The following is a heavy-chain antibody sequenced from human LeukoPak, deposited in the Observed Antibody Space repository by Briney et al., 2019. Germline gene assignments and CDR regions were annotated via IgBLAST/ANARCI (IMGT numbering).Heavy chain of an antibody. CDR1: GGSISSSNW. V-gene: IGHV4-4*02. J-gene: IGHJ4*02. D-gene: IGHD1-26*01. Sequence: SETLSLTCAVSGGSISSSNWWSWVRQPPGKGLEWIGEIYHSGSTNYNPSLKSRVTISVDKSKNQFSLKLSSVTAADTAVYYCVRVPSESGSAYCFDYWGQGTLVTVSS. CDR2: IYHSGST. CDR3: VRVPSESGSAYCFDY.